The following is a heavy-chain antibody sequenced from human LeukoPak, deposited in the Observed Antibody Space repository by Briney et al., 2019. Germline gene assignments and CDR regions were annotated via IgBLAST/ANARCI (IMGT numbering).Heavy chain of an antibody. V-gene: IGHV4-59*01. CDR3: ARFAYCGGHCWYYFDY. CDR2: IYSSGST. Sequence: SETLSLTCTVSGGSISSYYWSWIRQPPGKGLEWIGYIYSSGSTNYNPSPKSRITISVDTSKNQFSLKLSSVTAADTAVYYCARFAYCGGHCWYYFDYWGQGSLVTVSS. D-gene: IGHD2-21*02. J-gene: IGHJ4*02. CDR1: GGSISSYY.